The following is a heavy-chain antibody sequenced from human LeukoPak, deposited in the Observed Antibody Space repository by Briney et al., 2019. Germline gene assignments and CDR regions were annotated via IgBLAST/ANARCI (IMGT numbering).Heavy chain of an antibody. CDR2: IIPILGIA. Sequence: SVKVSCKASGGTFSSYAISWVRQAPGQGLEWMGRIIPILGIANYAQKFQGRVTITADKSTSTAYMELSSLRSEDTAVYYCARGTPMVPQIFDYWGQGTLVTVSS. CDR1: GGTFSSYA. J-gene: IGHJ4*02. CDR3: ARGTPMVPQIFDY. D-gene: IGHD3-10*01. V-gene: IGHV1-69*04.